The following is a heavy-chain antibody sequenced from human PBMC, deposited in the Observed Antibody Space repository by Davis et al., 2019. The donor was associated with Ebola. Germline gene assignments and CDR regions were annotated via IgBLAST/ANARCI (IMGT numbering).Heavy chain of an antibody. J-gene: IGHJ6*02. CDR1: GFSLRSSA. V-gene: IGHV3-23*01. D-gene: IGHD2-8*02. CDR2: IGSDSGT. Sequence: PGGFLRLSCAASGFSLRSSAMSWVRQAPGKGLEWVSGIGSDSGTHYAHSVKGRFTISRDDSKNTLYLQMNSLRGEDTAIYYCAKDLFWWSASDVWGQGTTVTVS. CDR3: AKDLFWWSASDV.